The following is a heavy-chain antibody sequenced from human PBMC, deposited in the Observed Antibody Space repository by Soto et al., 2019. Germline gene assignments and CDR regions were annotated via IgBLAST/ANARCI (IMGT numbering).Heavy chain of an antibody. Sequence: QAQLVQSGAEVKEPGAPVTVSCKASGYSLTNYAIQWVRQAPGQRLQWMGRIDGGNGDTIYSQNFQGKVTFTRETDTSTAYMNLGSMRSEDTAVYYCARDVGGSCTDGVCSYCNGMDVWGQGTTVTVTS. D-gene: IGHD2-8*01. CDR1: GYSLTNYA. CDR2: IDGGNGDT. CDR3: ARDVGGSCTDGVCSYCNGMDV. J-gene: IGHJ6*02. V-gene: IGHV1-3*01.